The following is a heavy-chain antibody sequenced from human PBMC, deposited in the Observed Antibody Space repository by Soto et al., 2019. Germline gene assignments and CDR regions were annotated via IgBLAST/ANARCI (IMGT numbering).Heavy chain of an antibody. D-gene: IGHD6-13*01. CDR3: ARVPYSLGYSSSWKDLGYYYYYMDV. CDR2: IYYSGST. J-gene: IGHJ6*03. V-gene: IGHV4-59*01. CDR1: GGSISSYY. Sequence: SETLSLTCTVSGGSISSYYWSWIRQPPGKGLEWIGYIYYSGSTNYNPSLKSRVTISVDTSKNQFSLKLSSVTAADTAVYYCARVPYSLGYSSSWKDLGYYYYYMDVWGKGTTVTVSS.